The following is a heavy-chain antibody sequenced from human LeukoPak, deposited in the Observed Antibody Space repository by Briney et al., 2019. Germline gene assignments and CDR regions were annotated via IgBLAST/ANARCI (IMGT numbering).Heavy chain of an antibody. CDR1: GGSISSSNW. CDR3: AAMTTVTMYSYFFDS. D-gene: IGHD4-17*01. V-gene: IGHV4-4*02. J-gene: IGHJ4*02. CDR2: IYHSGST. Sequence: SETLSLTCAVSGGSISSSNWWSWVRQPPGKGLEWIGEIYHSGSTNYNPSLKSRVTISVDSSTNHFSLRLTSVTAADTAIYYCAAMTTVTMYSYFFDSWGQGTLLTVSS.